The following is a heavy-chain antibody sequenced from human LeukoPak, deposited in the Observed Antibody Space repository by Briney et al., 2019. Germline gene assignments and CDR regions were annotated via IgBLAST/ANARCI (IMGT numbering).Heavy chain of an antibody. CDR2: INQDEI. J-gene: IGHJ4*02. CDR1: GFTFSSSW. CDR3: AICHWYSSGCRNDY. V-gene: IGHV3-7*03. D-gene: IGHD6-19*01. Sequence: PGGSLRLSCVASGFTFSSSWMSWVRQGPGKGLEWVASINQDEIHYVDAVRGRFTISRDNAKNSLYLQMNSLRAEDTAVYYCAICHWYSSGCRNDYWGQGTLVTVSS.